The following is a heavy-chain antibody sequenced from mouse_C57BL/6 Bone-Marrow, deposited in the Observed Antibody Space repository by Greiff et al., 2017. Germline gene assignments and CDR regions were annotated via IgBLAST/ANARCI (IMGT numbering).Heavy chain of an antibody. Sequence: EVQLQQSGTVLARPGASVKMSCKTSGYTFTSYWMHWVKQRPGQGLEWIGAIYPGNSDTSYNQKFKGKAKLTAVTSASTAYMELSSLTSEDSAVYYCTKEELDYGSSYYAMDYWGQGTSVTVSS. J-gene: IGHJ4*01. CDR2: IYPGNSDT. D-gene: IGHD1-1*01. CDR3: TKEELDYGSSYYAMDY. V-gene: IGHV1-5*01. CDR1: GYTFTSYW.